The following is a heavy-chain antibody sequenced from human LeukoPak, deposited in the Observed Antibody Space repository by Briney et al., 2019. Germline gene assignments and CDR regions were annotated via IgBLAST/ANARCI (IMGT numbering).Heavy chain of an antibody. D-gene: IGHD3-16*02. J-gene: IGHJ3*01. Sequence: SETLSLTCTVSGGSIISTDDYWGWIRQPPGKGPEWIGSIYYTGSTYHNPSLKSRVTISEDPSKNQFSLKLRSVTAADTAVYYCARDYRVSLSDTSPDDAFDVWGQGTVVTVSS. CDR3: ARDYRVSLSDTSPDDAFDV. CDR1: GGSIISTDDY. V-gene: IGHV4-39*07. CDR2: IYYTGST.